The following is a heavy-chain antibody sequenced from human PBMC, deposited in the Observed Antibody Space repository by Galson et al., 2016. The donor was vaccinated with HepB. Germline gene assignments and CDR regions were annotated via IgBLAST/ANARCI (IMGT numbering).Heavy chain of an antibody. CDR1: GFTISNYG. CDR3: AKDSGFDSVN. V-gene: IGHV3-23*01. J-gene: IGHJ4*02. CDR2: ISVSGDTT. D-gene: IGHD5-12*01. Sequence: SLRLSCAASGFTISNYGISWVRQAPGKGLEWVSDISVSGDTTYYADSVKGRFTISRDTSKNTLYLQMSSLRAEDTAVYYCAKDSGFDSVNWGQGTLVTVSS.